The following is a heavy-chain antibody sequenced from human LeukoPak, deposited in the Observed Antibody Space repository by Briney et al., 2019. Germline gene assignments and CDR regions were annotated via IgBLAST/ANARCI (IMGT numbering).Heavy chain of an antibody. D-gene: IGHD3-3*01. CDR3: ARGRRVLRFLEWFINWFDP. CDR1: GGSFSGYY. V-gene: IGHV4-34*01. Sequence: SSETLSLTCAVYGGSFSGYYWSWIRQPPGKGLEWIGEINHSGSTNYNPSLKSRVTISADTSKNQFSLKLSSVTAADTAVYYCARGRRVLRFLEWFINWFDPWGQGTLVTVSS. J-gene: IGHJ5*02. CDR2: INHSGST.